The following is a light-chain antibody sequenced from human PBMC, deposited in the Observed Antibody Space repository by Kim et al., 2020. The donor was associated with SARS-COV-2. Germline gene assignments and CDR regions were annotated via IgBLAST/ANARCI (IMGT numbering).Light chain of an antibody. Sequence: DIQMTQSPSFLSASVGDRVTITCQASQDISNYLNWYQQKPGKAPKLLISDASNLEIGVPSRFSGSGSGTDFTFTIYSLQPEDIATYYCQQYDNLPLTFGGGTKVDIK. CDR1: QDISNY. J-gene: IGKJ4*01. V-gene: IGKV1-33*01. CDR2: DAS. CDR3: QQYDNLPLT.